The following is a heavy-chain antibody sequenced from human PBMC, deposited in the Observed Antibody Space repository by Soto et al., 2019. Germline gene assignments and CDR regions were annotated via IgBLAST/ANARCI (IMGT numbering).Heavy chain of an antibody. V-gene: IGHV3-30-3*01. CDR3: ATDPRVLTPEDYCFDH. J-gene: IGHJ4*02. CDR2: ISYHGLTT. CDR1: GFPFSTYA. Sequence: QVQLVESGGGVAQPGRSLRLSCAASGFPFSTYALHWIRQAPGKGLERVAVISYHGLTTYYADPVQGRFTISRDNSENTLYLQMNSLRAEDTAVYYCATDPRVLTPEDYCFDHWGQGTLVTVSS.